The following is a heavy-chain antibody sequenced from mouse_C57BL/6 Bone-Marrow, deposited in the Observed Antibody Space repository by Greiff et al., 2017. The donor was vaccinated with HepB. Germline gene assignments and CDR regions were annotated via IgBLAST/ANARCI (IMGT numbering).Heavy chain of an antibody. D-gene: IGHD1-1*01. CDR1: GYTFTSYW. J-gene: IGHJ1*03. CDR3: ATIYYYGSSYPYWYFDV. Sequence: VQLQQPGAELVRPGSSVKLSCKASGYTFTSYWMDWVKQRPGQGLEWIGNIYPSDSETHYNQKFKDKATLTVDKSSSTAYMHLSSLTSEDSAVYYCATIYYYGSSYPYWYFDVWGTGTTVTVSS. CDR2: IYPSDSET. V-gene: IGHV1-61*01.